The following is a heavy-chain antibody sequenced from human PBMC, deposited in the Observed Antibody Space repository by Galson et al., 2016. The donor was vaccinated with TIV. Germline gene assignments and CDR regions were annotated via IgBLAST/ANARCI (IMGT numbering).Heavy chain of an antibody. Sequence: LSLTCTVSGASISSSTSYWGWIRQPPGKALEWIGSIYFSGSTYDNPSLKSRVTISVDTSKNEFSLMLTSVTAADTAVYYCASRSYGDTVGQAPYWGQGKSVIVSS. CDR1: GASISSSTSY. CDR2: IYFSGST. D-gene: IGHD5-24*01. V-gene: IGHV4-39*01. CDR3: ASRSYGDTVGQAPY. J-gene: IGHJ4*02.